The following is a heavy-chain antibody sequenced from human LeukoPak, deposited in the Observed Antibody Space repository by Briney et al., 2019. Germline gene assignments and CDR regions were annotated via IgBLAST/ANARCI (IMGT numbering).Heavy chain of an antibody. CDR2: IIPIFGTA. D-gene: IGHD3-22*01. CDR3: AREPRNYYDSSGVPRYVGDDY. CDR1: GGTFSSYA. J-gene: IGHJ4*02. Sequence: SVKVSCKASGGTFSSYAISWVRQAPGQGLEWMGGIIPIFGTANYAQKFQGRVTITADESTSTAYMELSSLRSEDTAVYYCAREPRNYYDSSGVPRYVGDDYWGQGTLVTVSS. V-gene: IGHV1-69*01.